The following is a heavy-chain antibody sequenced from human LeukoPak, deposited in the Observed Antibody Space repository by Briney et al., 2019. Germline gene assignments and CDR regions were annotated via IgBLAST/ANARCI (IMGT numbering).Heavy chain of an antibody. CDR3: AKKKSTLTTPAPFDY. J-gene: IGHJ4*02. CDR1: GFTFSSYG. D-gene: IGHD4-11*01. V-gene: IGHV3-30*18. CDR2: ISYDGSNK. Sequence: GGSLRLSCAASGFTFSSYGMHWVRQAPGKGLEWVAVISYDGSNKYYADSVKGRFTISRDNSKNTLYLQLNSLRAEDTAVYYCAKKKSTLTTPAPFDYWGQGTLVTVSS.